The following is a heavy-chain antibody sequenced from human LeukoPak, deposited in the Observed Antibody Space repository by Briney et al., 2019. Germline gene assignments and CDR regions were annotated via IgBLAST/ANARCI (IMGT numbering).Heavy chain of an antibody. CDR1: GYTFTGYN. CDR2: INPNSGGT. D-gene: IGHD2-2*01. Sequence: ASVKVSCKASGYTFTGYNMHWVRQAPGQGLEWMGWINPNSGGTNYAQKFQGRVTMTRDTSISTAYMELSSLRSDDTADYDCARARASDWGQGTLVTVSS. J-gene: IGHJ4*02. V-gene: IGHV1-2*02. CDR3: ARARASD.